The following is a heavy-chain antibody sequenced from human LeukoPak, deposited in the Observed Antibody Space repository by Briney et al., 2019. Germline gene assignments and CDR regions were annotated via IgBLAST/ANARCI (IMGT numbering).Heavy chain of an antibody. Sequence: VELGGSLRLSCAASGFTFSSYSMSWVRQAPGKGLEWVSSISSSSSYIYYADSVRGRFTISRDNAKNSLYLQMNSLRAEDTAVYYCARDPDDSLYFDYWGQGTLVTVSS. V-gene: IGHV3-21*01. D-gene: IGHD1-1*01. CDR2: ISSSSSYI. CDR1: GFTFSSYS. J-gene: IGHJ4*02. CDR3: ARDPDDSLYFDY.